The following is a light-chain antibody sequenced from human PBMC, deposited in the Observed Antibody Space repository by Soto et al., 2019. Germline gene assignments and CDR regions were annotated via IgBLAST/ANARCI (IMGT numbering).Light chain of an antibody. CDR2: RAS. CDR3: LQYHNLWA. CDR1: QNIYSN. V-gene: IGKV3-15*01. Sequence: IVMTQSPATLSVSPGESATLSGRASQNIYSNIAWYQQRPGQAPRLLIYRASTRAPGVPARFSGSGSGTDFTLTISSLQSEDFAVYSCLQYHNLWAFGRGTQVEIK. J-gene: IGKJ4*02.